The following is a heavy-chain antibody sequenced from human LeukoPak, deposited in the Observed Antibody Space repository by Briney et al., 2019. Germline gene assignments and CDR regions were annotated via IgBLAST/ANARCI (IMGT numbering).Heavy chain of an antibody. Sequence: SETLSLTCSVSGYSITNGYYGAWIRQPPGKGLGWIGSIEYSGSTYYNPSLKSRVTISVDTSKNQFSLKVSSVTAADTAVYYCARNPHVVVVVAKIYWFDPWGQGTLVTVSS. V-gene: IGHV4-38-2*02. D-gene: IGHD2-21*01. J-gene: IGHJ5*02. CDR3: ARNPHVVVVVAKIYWFDP. CDR1: GYSITNGYY. CDR2: IEYSGST.